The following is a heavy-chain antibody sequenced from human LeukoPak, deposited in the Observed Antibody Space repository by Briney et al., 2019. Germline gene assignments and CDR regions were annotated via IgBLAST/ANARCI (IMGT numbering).Heavy chain of an antibody. CDR3: AREEVGGYFDY. CDR2: TSPSDGNT. Sequence: ASVKVSCKASGYTFTSYYIHWVRQAPGQGPEWMGMTSPSDGNTNYAQKFQGRVTMTRDTSTSTVYMELTSLRSEDTAVYYCAREEVGGYFDYWGQGSLVTVSS. V-gene: IGHV1-46*01. J-gene: IGHJ4*02. CDR1: GYTFTSYY. D-gene: IGHD2-15*01.